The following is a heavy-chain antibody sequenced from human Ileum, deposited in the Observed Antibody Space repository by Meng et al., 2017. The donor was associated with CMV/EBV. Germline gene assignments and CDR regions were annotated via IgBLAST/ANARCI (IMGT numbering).Heavy chain of an antibody. CDR1: GASLNDYY. J-gene: IGHJ5*02. V-gene: IGHV4-4*07. CDR3: ARDRFDP. Sequence: QGQPQESGLGLVKPSATLSLTCPVSGASLNDYYWSWIRQPAGKGLEWIGRIFATGTTNYNPSLKSRVTMSVDTSKNQFSLKLTSVTAADTAVYFCARDRFDPWGQGALVTVSS. CDR2: IFATGTT.